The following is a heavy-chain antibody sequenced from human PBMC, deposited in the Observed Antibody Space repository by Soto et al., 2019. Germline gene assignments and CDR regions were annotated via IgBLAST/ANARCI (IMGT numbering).Heavy chain of an antibody. CDR1: GGSISSSSYY. D-gene: IGHD2-8*02. Sequence: PSETLSLTCTVSGGSISSSSYYWGWIRQPPGKGLEWIGSIYYSGSTYYNPSLKSRVTISVDTSKNQFSLKLSSVTAADTAVYYCARHYRTGKTFDYWGQGTLVTVPQ. J-gene: IGHJ4*02. V-gene: IGHV4-39*01. CDR2: IYYSGST. CDR3: ARHYRTGKTFDY.